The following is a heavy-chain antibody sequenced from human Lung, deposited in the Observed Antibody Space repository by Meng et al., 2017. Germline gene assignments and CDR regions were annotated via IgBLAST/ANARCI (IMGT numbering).Heavy chain of an antibody. Sequence: EVQLVESGGVLVQPGGSLGLSCAASGFTFSTYWMHWARQAPGKGLVWVSHINTDGSSTNYADSVKGRFTISRDNAKNTLYLQMNSLRAEDTAVYYCGRSDGYIRDWGQGTLVTVSS. CDR1: GFTFSTYW. CDR2: INTDGSST. D-gene: IGHD5-24*01. V-gene: IGHV3-74*01. CDR3: GRSDGYIRD. J-gene: IGHJ4*02.